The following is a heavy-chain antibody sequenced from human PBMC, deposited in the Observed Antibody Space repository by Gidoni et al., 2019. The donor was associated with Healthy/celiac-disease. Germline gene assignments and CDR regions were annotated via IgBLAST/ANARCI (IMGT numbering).Heavy chain of an antibody. J-gene: IGHJ4*02. CDR2: ISYDGSNN. Sequence: QVPLVEYGGGVVRRGRSLRLSSSSYGFNFSAYLMHWVRQAPGKRLRWVAVISYDGSNNTYADSVTGRFTISRDNSKNTLDLKMNSLKAEDTAVYYCARGYGSGSYRGGPWRVVLDYWGQGTLVTVSS. V-gene: IGHV3-30-3*01. D-gene: IGHD3-10*01. CDR1: GFNFSAYL. CDR3: ARGYGSGSYRGGPWRVVLDY.